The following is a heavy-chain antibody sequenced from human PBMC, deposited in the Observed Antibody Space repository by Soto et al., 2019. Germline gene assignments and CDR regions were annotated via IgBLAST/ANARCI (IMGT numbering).Heavy chain of an antibody. V-gene: IGHV4-34*01. CDR1: GGSFSGYY. CDR2: INHSGST. CDR3: ARGRIGSSLRTPSFDY. J-gene: IGHJ4*02. D-gene: IGHD6-13*01. Sequence: QVQLQQWGAGLLKPSETLSLTCAVYGGSFSGYYWSWIRQTPGKGLEWIGEINHSGSTNYNPSLKSRVTISVDPSKNQFSLKLSSVTAADTAVYYCARGRIGSSLRTPSFDYWGQGTLVTFSS.